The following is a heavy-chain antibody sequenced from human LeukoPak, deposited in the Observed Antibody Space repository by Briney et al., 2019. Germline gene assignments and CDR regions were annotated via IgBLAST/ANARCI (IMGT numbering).Heavy chain of an antibody. J-gene: IGHJ4*02. Sequence: GGSLRLSCAASGFTFSSYAMSWVRQAPGKGLEWVSAISGSGGSTYYADSVKGRFTISRDNSKNTLYLQMTSLRAEDTAVYYCAAPLVAAYPTSKDYRGQGTLVTVSS. CDR1: GFTFSSYA. CDR3: AAPLVAAYPTSKDY. D-gene: IGHD2-15*01. CDR2: ISGSGGST. V-gene: IGHV3-23*01.